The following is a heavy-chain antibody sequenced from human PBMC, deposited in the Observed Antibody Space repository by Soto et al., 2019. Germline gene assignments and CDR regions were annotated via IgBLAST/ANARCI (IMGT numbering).Heavy chain of an antibody. J-gene: IGHJ6*02. CDR1: GGSISGYY. CDR3: ARDLWGYCGTDCYPLDV. Sequence: SETLSLTCTVSGGSISGYYWSWIRQPPGKGLEWIGCMYNTGSTVYNPSFKSRVTISVDTSKNQFSLKLNSVTAADTAVYYCARDLWGYCGTDCYPLDVWGQGTTVT. CDR2: MYNTGST. V-gene: IGHV4-59*01. D-gene: IGHD2-21*02.